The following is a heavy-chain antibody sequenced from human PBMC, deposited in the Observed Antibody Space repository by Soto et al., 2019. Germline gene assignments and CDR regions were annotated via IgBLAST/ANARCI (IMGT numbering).Heavy chain of an antibody. J-gene: IGHJ6*02. D-gene: IGHD1-26*01. V-gene: IGHV3-30-3*01. CDR1: GFTFDTYG. CDR3: ARDLSGELLHPYYYGMDV. Sequence: GGSLRLSCVASGFTFDTYGIHWVRQAPGKGLQWVALISYEGSNKYYADSVKGRFTISRDNSKNTLYLQMNSLRAEDTAVYYFARDLSGELLHPYYYGMDVWGPGTLATVSS. CDR2: ISYEGSNK.